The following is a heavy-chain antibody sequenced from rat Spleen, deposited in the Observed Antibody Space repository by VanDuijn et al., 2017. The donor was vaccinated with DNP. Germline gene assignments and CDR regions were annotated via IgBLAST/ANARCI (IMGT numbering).Heavy chain of an antibody. D-gene: IGHD1-11*01. V-gene: IGHV2-41*01. Sequence: QVQLKGSGPGLVQPSQTLSLTCTVAGFSLTSYNVHWVRQPPGKGLEWMGIIWNTGGTRYNSGLTSRLSISRDTSKSQVFLKMNSLQTEDTAIYSCTRDRPNYGGYSDIWFAYWGQGTLVTVSS. CDR3: TRDRPNYGGYSDIWFAY. CDR1: GFSLTSYN. J-gene: IGHJ3*01. CDR2: IWNTGGT.